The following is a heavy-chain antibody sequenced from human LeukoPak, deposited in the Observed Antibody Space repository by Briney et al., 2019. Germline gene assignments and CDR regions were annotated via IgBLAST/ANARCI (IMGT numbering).Heavy chain of an antibody. D-gene: IGHD3-9*01. CDR2: ISYDARNT. Sequence: PGGSLRLSCAASGFTFSSYAMSWVRQAPGKGLDWVAVISYDARNTYYADSVKSRFTISRDNSKNTLYLQMNSLRAEDTAVYYCAKDKLLRYFDPEGNAFDIWGQGTMVTVSS. CDR1: GFTFSSYA. CDR3: AKDKLLRYFDPEGNAFDI. J-gene: IGHJ3*02. V-gene: IGHV3-30*04.